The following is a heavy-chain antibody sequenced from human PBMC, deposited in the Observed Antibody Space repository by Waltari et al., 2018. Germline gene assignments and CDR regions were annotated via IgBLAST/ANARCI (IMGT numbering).Heavy chain of an antibody. D-gene: IGHD2-2*02. Sequence: QVNLVESGGGVVQPGGSLSLPCATPGFTFSNFGMHWVRQAPGKGVEWVALIWFDGSDKFYADSVRGRFTISRDNSARTLYLDMDSLRLDDTAMYYCAKDAFGNTYLDFWGQGTLVTVSS. CDR3: AKDAFGNTYLDF. CDR2: IWFDGSDK. V-gene: IGHV3-30*02. CDR1: GFTFSNFG. J-gene: IGHJ4*02.